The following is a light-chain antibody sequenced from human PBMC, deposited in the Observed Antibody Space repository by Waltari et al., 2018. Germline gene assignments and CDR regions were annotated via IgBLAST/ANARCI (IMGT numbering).Light chain of an antibody. CDR1: STDIGAHDF. J-gene: IGLJ1*01. V-gene: IGLV2-14*03. Sequence: QSALTQPASVSGSPVQSIAISCSGSSTDIGAHDFVSWYHQHPGKAPKLIIFDVSSRPSGISYRFSGSKFGNTASLTISGLQAEDEADYFCSSYTRGRTYVFGSGTKVTVL. CDR3: SSYTRGRTYV. CDR2: DVS.